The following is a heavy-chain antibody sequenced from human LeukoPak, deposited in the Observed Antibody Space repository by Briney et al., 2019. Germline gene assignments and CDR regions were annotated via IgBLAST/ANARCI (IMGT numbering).Heavy chain of an antibody. CDR2: VIRGGSFT. CDR1: GFTFRSYW. CDR3: VRDGDDFNFDY. J-gene: IGHJ4*02. D-gene: IGHD5-24*01. V-gene: IGHV3-74*01. Sequence: GGSLRLSCAAAGFTFRSYWMRWVRQAPGKGLDWVSRVIRGGSFTNYADSVKGRFTISRDNGKNTLYLQMTSLTAEDTAVYFCVRDGDDFNFDYWGQGSLVTVSS.